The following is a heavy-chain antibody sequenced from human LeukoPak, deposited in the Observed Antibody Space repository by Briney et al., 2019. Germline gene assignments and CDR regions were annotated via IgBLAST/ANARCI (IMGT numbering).Heavy chain of an antibody. D-gene: IGHD1-26*01. CDR3: ARGGIVGSRTNWFDP. J-gene: IGHJ5*02. Sequence: SCKASGGTFSSYAISWIRQPPGKGLECIGYIYYIGSTNYNPSLKSRVTISLDTSKSQFSLKLTSVTPADTAVYYCARGGIVGSRTNWFDPWGQGILVTVSS. CDR1: GGTFSSYA. V-gene: IGHV4-59*01. CDR2: IYYIGST.